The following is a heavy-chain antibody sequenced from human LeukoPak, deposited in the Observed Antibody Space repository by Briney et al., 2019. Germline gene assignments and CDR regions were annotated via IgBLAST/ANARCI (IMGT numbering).Heavy chain of an antibody. J-gene: IGHJ4*02. V-gene: IGHV3-66*01. Sequence: GGSLRLSCAASGFLVSSNYMTWVRQAPGKGLEWVSVINSGGTTYYAGSVKGRFTISRDNSKNTLNLQMNSLRAEDTAVYYCARAPYSTTWFFDYWGQGTLVTVSS. CDR2: INSGGTT. CDR3: ARAPYSTTWFFDY. CDR1: GFLVSSNY. D-gene: IGHD6-13*01.